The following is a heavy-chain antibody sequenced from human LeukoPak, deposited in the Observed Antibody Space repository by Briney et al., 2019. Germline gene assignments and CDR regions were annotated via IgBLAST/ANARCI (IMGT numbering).Heavy chain of an antibody. CDR1: RYTFTSYD. D-gene: IGHD3-22*01. CDR2: MNPNTGRT. J-gene: IGHJ4*02. V-gene: IGHV1-8*01. CDR3: ARLSQTPDYYSSGGYYYLGY. Sequence: GASVKVSCKASRYTFTSYDINWVREAAGQRLEWMGWMNPNTGRTGFAQKFQGRLTLTRDASISTAYMELSSLRSDDTAVYYCARLSQTPDYYSSGGYYYLGYWGQGTPVTVSS.